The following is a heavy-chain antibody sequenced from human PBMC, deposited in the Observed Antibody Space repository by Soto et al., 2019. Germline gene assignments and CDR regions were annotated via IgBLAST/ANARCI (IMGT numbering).Heavy chain of an antibody. CDR3: ARQFDSDSSGYYYAY. CDR2: IIPMFGTA. CDR1: GGTFSRHA. D-gene: IGHD3-22*01. J-gene: IGHJ4*02. Sequence: QVQLVQSGAEVKKPGSSVKVSCKASGGTFSRHAISWVRQAPGQGLEWMGGIIPMFGTANYAEKFRGRLSITADESTTPLYMQLSSLRSEDTAVYYCARQFDSDSSGYYYAYWGQGTLVTVS. V-gene: IGHV1-69*01.